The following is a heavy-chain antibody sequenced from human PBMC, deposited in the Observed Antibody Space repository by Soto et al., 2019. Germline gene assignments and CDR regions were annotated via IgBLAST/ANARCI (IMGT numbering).Heavy chain of an antibody. CDR1: GGSVTSSTSS. CDR2: IFYGHGT. Sequence: QVQLQESGPGLVNPSETLSLTCTVSGGSVTSSTSSWAWVRQPPGKGLHWIGTIFYGHGTYYNPSLESRVTICLDTSKIQFSLELTSVTAAATAVYYCARQPTGYPNWFDAWGRGILVIVSS. V-gene: IGHV4-39*01. J-gene: IGHJ5*02. D-gene: IGHD3-9*01. CDR3: ARQPTGYPNWFDA.